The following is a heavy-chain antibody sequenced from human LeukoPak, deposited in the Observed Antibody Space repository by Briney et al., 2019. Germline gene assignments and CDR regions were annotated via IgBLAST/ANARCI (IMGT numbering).Heavy chain of an antibody. J-gene: IGHJ4*02. CDR3: ARGLGEGYPDS. D-gene: IGHD1-1*01. V-gene: IGHV4-34*01. CDR1: GGSFSGFY. CDR2: INHSRGT. Sequence: SETLSLTCAVHGGSFSGFYWTWMRQPPGKGPEWIGEINHSRGTGYNPSLRSRVTISQDTSKNQLSLKLTSVTAADTAVYYCARGLGEGYPDSWGQGTLVIVSS.